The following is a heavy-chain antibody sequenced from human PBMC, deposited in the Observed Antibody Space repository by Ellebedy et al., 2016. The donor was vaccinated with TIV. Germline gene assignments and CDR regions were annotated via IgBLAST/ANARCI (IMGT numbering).Heavy chain of an antibody. CDR1: GFTFSNYW. J-gene: IGHJ4*02. CDR2: IKEDGSDK. Sequence: GESLKISCAASGFTFSNYWMSWVRQAPGKGLEWVANIKEDGSDKYYVDSVKGRFAISRDNAKNSLYLQMNSLRREDTAIYYCARGSVVTGADSWGQGTLVTVSS. D-gene: IGHD2-21*02. V-gene: IGHV3-7*03. CDR3: ARGSVVTGADS.